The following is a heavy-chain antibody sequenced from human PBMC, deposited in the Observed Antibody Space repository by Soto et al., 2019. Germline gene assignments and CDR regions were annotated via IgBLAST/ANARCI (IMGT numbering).Heavy chain of an antibody. V-gene: IGHV3-48*04. CDR2: ISGTTTTV. CDR1: GFTFSTYG. CDR3: AGTTVGRPPYYFYYMDV. J-gene: IGHJ6*03. Sequence: EVQLVESGGGLVQPGGSLRLSCAASGFTFSTYGMHWVRQAPGKGLEWVSCISGTTTTVYYADSVEGRFTISRDNAKNSLCLQMDSLRVEDTAVYYCAGTTVGRPPYYFYYMDVWGKGTTVTVSS. D-gene: IGHD4-17*01.